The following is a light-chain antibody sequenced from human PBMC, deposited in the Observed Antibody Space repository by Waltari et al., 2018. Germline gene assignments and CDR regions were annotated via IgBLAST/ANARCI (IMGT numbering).Light chain of an antibody. CDR1: QSVLYSSNNKNY. CDR2: WAS. V-gene: IGKV4-1*01. CDR3: QQYYSTPPT. J-gene: IGKJ1*01. Sequence: DIVMTQSPDSLAVSLGERATINCKSSQSVLYSSNNKNYLAWFQQKPGHPPKLLLYWASTRESEVPYRFSGSGSGTDFTLTIRTLQAEDVAVYYCQQYYSTPPTVGQGTKVEIK.